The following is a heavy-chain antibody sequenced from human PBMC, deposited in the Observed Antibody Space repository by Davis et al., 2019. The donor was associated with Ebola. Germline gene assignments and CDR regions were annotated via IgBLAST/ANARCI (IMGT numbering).Heavy chain of an antibody. Sequence: PGGSLRLSCETSGFIFRNYVMTWVRQAPGKGLEWVSGINWNGGSTGYADSVKGRFTISRDNAKNSLYLRLNSLRAEDTALYHCARVNALTGYSRFDPWGQGTLVTVSS. D-gene: IGHD3-9*01. V-gene: IGHV3-20*01. CDR1: GFIFRNYV. J-gene: IGHJ5*02. CDR3: ARVNALTGYSRFDP. CDR2: INWNGGST.